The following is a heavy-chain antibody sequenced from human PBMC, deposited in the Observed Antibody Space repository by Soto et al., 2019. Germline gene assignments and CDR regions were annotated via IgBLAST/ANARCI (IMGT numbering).Heavy chain of an antibody. D-gene: IGHD2-21*01. J-gene: IGHJ4*02. V-gene: IGHV3-48*02. Sequence: GGSLRLSCAASGFTFSHYSMNWVRQAPGKGLEWVSYITGDSKTIYYADSVKGRFSISRDNAKNSVYLQMNSLREEDTAVYYCTTSDWHLDYWGQGTVVTVSS. CDR2: ITGDSKTI. CDR3: TTSDWHLDY. CDR1: GFTFSHYS.